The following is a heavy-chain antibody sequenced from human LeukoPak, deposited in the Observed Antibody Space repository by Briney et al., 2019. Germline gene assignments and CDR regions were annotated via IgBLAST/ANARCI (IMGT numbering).Heavy chain of an antibody. J-gene: IGHJ4*02. Sequence: GGTLRLSCAASGLSFSYHGMNWVRQASGKGLEWVSGVSPPGGGTYYADSVKGRFTISRDDSRNTLSLQMNSLRVEDTAVYYCARDLAWGAFDYWGQGILVAVSS. CDR3: ARDLAWGAFDY. CDR2: VSPPGGGT. CDR1: GLSFSYHG. D-gene: IGHD7-27*01. V-gene: IGHV3-23*01.